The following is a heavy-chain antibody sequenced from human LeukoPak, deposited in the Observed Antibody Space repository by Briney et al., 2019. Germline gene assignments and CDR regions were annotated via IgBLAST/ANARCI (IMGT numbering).Heavy chain of an antibody. Sequence: SETLSLTCAVSGYSISSGSYWGWIRQPPGKGLEWIGSIYHTGSTYYYPSLKGRVTISVDTSKNQFSLKLTPVTAADTAVYYCARVQPVQTVAAFDYWGQGTLVTVSS. CDR2: IYHTGST. V-gene: IGHV4-38-2*01. CDR1: GYSISSGSY. CDR3: ARVQPVQTVAAFDY. J-gene: IGHJ4*02. D-gene: IGHD6-19*01.